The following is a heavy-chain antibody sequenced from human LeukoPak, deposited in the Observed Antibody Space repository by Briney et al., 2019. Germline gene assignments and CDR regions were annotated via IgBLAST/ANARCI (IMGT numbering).Heavy chain of an antibody. Sequence: GASVKVSCKASGYSFTDFYIHWVRQAPGQGLEWMGWIYPNSGVTTYVQSFQGRVTVTRDTSISTAYMDLSGLTSDDTAVYFCVRDVRAGRNDAFDVWGQGTMVTVSS. CDR1: GYSFTDFY. CDR2: IYPNSGVT. V-gene: IGHV1-2*02. CDR3: VRDVRAGRNDAFDV. J-gene: IGHJ3*01.